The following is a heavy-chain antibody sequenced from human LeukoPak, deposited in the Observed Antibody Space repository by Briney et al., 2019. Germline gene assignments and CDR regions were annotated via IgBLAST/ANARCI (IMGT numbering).Heavy chain of an antibody. CDR2: ISYDGSNK. Sequence: GGSLRLSCAASGFTFSSYAMHWVRQAPGKGLEWVAVISYDGSNKYYTDSVKGRFTTSRDNSKNSLYLQMNSLRPEDTAIYYCVRDISYSYFDHWGQGNLVTVSS. CDR3: VRDISYSYFDH. D-gene: IGHD3-3*02. J-gene: IGHJ4*02. CDR1: GFTFSSYA. V-gene: IGHV3-30-3*01.